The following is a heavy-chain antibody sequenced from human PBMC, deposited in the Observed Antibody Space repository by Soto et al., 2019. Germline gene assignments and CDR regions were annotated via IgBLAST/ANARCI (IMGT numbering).Heavy chain of an antibody. CDR1: GFTFDTYG. J-gene: IGHJ6*02. CDR3: ARVTPGNNLYYFSGLDF. D-gene: IGHD1-1*01. V-gene: IGHV3-30*09. CDR2: ISYEGSNT. Sequence: GGSLRLSCVASGFTFDTYGIHWVRQAPGKGLQWVALISYEGSNTYYADSVRGRFAISRDNSKNALYLQMNTLRPEDTGVYYCARVTPGNNLYYFSGLDFWGQGTSVTVSS.